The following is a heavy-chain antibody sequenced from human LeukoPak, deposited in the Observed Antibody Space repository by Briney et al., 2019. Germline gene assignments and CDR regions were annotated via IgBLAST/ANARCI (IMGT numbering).Heavy chain of an antibody. CDR2: ISYDGSNK. CDR3: AKDYYYDSSGYSNPLGY. CDR1: GFTFSSYG. J-gene: IGHJ4*02. D-gene: IGHD3-22*01. V-gene: IGHV3-30*18. Sequence: AGGSLRLSCAASGFTFSSYGMHWVRQAPGKGLEWVAVISYDGSNKYYADSVKGRFTISRDNSKNTLYLQMNSLRAEDTAVYYCAKDYYYDSSGYSNPLGYWGQGTLVTVSS.